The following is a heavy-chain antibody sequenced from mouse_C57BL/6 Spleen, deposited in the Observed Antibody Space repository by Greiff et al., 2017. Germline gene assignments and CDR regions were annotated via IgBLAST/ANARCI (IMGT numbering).Heavy chain of an antibody. CDR1: GYTFTSYW. CDR2: IDPSDSYT. J-gene: IGHJ1*03. Sequence: VKLMESGAELVMPGASVKLSCKASGYTFTSYWMHWVKQRPGQGLEWIGEIDPSDSYTNYNQKFKGKSTLTVDKSSSTAYMQLSSLTSEDSAVYYCALYSNYSYWYFDVWGTGTTVTVSS. D-gene: IGHD2-5*01. CDR3: ALYSNYSYWYFDV. V-gene: IGHV1-69*01.